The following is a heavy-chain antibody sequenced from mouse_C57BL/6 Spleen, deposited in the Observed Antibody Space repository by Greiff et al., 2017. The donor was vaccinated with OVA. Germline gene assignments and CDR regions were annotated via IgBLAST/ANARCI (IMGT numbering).Heavy chain of an antibody. CDR3: ARATTVVALQYYLDD. CDR1: GYTFTSYW. CDR2: IDPSDSYT. D-gene: IGHD1-1*01. V-gene: IGHV1-59*01. Sequence: QVQLQQPGAELVRPGTSVKLSCKASGYTFTSYWMHWVKQRPGQGLEWIGVIDPSDSYTNYNQKFKGKATLTVDTSSSTAYMQLSSLTSEDSAVYDCARATTVVALQYYLDDWGQGTTLTVSS. J-gene: IGHJ2*01.